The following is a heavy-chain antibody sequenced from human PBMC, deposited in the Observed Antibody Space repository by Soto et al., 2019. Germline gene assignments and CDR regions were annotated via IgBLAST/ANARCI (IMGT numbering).Heavy chain of an antibody. J-gene: IGHJ4*02. D-gene: IGHD3-9*01. V-gene: IGHV1-69*13. CDR1: GGTFSSYA. Sequence: SVKVSCKASGGTFSSYAISWVRQAPGQGLEWMGGIIPIFGTANYAQKFQGRVTITADESTSTAYMELSSLRSEDTAVYYCARRGGIGNPSYDILTGYPGPFDYWGQGTLVTVSS. CDR3: ARRGGIGNPSYDILTGYPGPFDY. CDR2: IIPIFGTA.